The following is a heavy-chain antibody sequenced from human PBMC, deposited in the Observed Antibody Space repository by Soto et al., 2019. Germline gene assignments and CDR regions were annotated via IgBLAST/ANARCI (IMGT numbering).Heavy chain of an antibody. J-gene: IGHJ4*02. CDR1: GYSMSTGFN. Sequence: SETLSLTSGVSGYSMSTGFNWGWIRQPPGKGLEWIGSIYHSGSTYYNLSLKSRVTISADTSKNQISLKLISVTAADTALYYCARDWGTGFYNFDSWGQGTLVTVYS. CDR3: ARDWGTGFYNFDS. D-gene: IGHD1-1*01. V-gene: IGHV4-38-2*02. CDR2: IYHSGST.